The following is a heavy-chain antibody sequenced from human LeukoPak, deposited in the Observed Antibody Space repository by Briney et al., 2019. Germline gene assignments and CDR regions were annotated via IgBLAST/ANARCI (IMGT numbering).Heavy chain of an antibody. CDR3: ARDCFYGAATNWFDP. D-gene: IGHD2/OR15-2a*01. J-gene: IGHJ5*02. Sequence: ASVKVSCKASGYTFTGYYMHWVRQAPGQGLEWMGWINPNSGGANYAQKFQGRVTMTRDTSISTAYMELSRLRYDDMAVYYCARDCFYGAATNWFDPWGQGTLVTVSS. CDR2: INPNSGGA. CDR1: GYTFTGYY. V-gene: IGHV1-2*02.